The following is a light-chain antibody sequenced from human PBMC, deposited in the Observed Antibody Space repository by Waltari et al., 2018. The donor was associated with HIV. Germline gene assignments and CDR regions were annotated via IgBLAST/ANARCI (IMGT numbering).Light chain of an antibody. CDR2: SNY. CDR3: ATWDDSLNGRV. Sequence: QSVLTQPPSASGTPGQRVTISCSGSSSNIGSNTVNWYQQLPGTAPKLLIYSNYHRPSGVPDRFSGSKSGTSASLAISWLQSEDEADYYCATWDDSLNGRVFGGGTKLTVL. V-gene: IGLV1-44*01. J-gene: IGLJ3*02. CDR1: SSNIGSNT.